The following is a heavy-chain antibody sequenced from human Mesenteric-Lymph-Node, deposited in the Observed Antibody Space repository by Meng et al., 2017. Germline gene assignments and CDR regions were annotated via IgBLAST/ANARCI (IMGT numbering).Heavy chain of an antibody. J-gene: IGHJ2*01. CDR3: ARVGWRQWSFDL. CDR2: IYYSGGT. V-gene: IGHV4-30-4*01. Sequence: VRLQGSGPGLFMPSQHLSLPCTSSGGSISSGDYYWSWIRQPPGKGLELIGHIYYSGGTSYNPSLKSRVTISVDTSNNQFSLKLSSVTAADTAVYYCARVGWRQWSFDLWGRGTLVTVSS. D-gene: IGHD5-18*01. CDR1: GGSISSGDYY.